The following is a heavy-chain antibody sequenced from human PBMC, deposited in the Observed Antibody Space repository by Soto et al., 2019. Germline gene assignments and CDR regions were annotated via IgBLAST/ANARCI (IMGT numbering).Heavy chain of an antibody. CDR3: ATHRTRITMVRGVIRPPYCMDV. J-gene: IGHJ6*02. CDR1: GYSFTSYW. D-gene: IGHD3-10*01. V-gene: IGHV5-10-1*01. Sequence: GESLKISCKGSGYSFTSYWISWVRQMPGKGLEWMARIDPRDSYTNYSPSFQGHVTISAHKSISTAYLQRRILKASATAMYYFATHRTRITMVRGVIRPPYCMDVWGQGATVTVSS. CDR2: IDPRDSYT.